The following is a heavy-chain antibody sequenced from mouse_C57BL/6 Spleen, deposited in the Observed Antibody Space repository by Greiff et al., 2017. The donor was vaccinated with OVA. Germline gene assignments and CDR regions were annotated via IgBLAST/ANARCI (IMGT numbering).Heavy chain of an antibody. CDR3: TSYGSSYEYYAMDY. CDR1: GFNIKDDY. D-gene: IGHD1-1*01. Sequence: VQLQQSGAELVRPGASVKLSCTASGFNIKDDYMHWVKQRPEQGLEWIGWIDPENGDTEYASKFQGKATITADTSSNTAYLQLSSLTSEDTAVYYCTSYGSSYEYYAMDYWGQGTSVTVSS. V-gene: IGHV14-4*01. J-gene: IGHJ4*01. CDR2: IDPENGDT.